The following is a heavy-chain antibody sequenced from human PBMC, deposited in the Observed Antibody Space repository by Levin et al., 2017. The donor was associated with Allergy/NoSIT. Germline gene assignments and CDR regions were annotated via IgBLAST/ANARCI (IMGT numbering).Heavy chain of an antibody. D-gene: IGHD7-27*01. J-gene: IGHJ3*02. CDR2: ISYDGSNK. Sequence: GGSLRLSCAASGFTFSSYAMHWVRQAPGKGLEWVAVISYDGSNKYYADSVKGRFTISRDNSKNTLYLQMNSLRAEDTAVYYCARVLGLANWVLGDAFDIWGQGTMVTVSS. CDR1: GFTFSSYA. V-gene: IGHV3-30*04. CDR3: ARVLGLANWVLGDAFDI.